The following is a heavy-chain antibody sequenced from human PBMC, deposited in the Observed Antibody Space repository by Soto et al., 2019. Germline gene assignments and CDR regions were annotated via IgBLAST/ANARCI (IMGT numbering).Heavy chain of an antibody. Sequence: PSETLSLTCTVSGGSISSGGYYWSWIRQHPGKGLEWIGYIYYSGSTYYNPSLKSRVTISVDTSKNQCSLKLSSVTAADSAVYYCARGSDYYYYYWDVWGKGTTVTV. V-gene: IGHV4-31*03. J-gene: IGHJ6*03. CDR3: ARGSDYYYYYWDV. CDR1: GGSISSGGYY. CDR2: IYYSGST.